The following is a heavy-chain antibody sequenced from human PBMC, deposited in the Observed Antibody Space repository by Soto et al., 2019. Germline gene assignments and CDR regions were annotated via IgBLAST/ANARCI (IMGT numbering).Heavy chain of an antibody. J-gene: IGHJ5*02. CDR2: ISAYNGNT. CDR3: ARAWDIAAAGNWFDP. D-gene: IGHD6-13*01. Sequence: ASVKVSCKASGYTFTSYGISWVRQAPGQGLEWMGWISAYNGNTNYAQKLQGRVTMTTDTSTSTAYMELRSLRSDATAVYHCARAWDIAAAGNWFDPWGQGTLVTVSS. V-gene: IGHV1-18*04. CDR1: GYTFTSYG.